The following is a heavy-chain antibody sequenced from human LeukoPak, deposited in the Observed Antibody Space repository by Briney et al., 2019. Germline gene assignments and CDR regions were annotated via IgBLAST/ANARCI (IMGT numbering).Heavy chain of an antibody. J-gene: IGHJ4*02. D-gene: IGHD3-22*01. CDR1: GFTFSNAW. V-gene: IGHV3-15*01. CDR3: TTDNYYDSILGDY. CDR2: IKGKTDGGTT. Sequence: GGSLRLSCAASGFTFSNAWMSCVRQAPGKGLEWVDRIKGKTDGGTTDYAAPVKGRFTISRDDSKNTLYLQMNSLKTEDTAVYYCTTDNYYDSILGDYWGQGTLVTVSS.